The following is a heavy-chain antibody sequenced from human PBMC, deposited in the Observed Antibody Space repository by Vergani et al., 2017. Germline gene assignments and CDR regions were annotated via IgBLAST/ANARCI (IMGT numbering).Heavy chain of an antibody. D-gene: IGHD4-17*01. V-gene: IGHV4-38-2*02. Sequence: QVQLQESGPGLVKPSETLSLTCIVSGYSISSGYYWGWIRQPPGKGLEWIGSISHTGNTYYNPSLKSRITISVDTSKNQFSLKLSSVTAADTAVYFCVRDGDYPGWDIWGQGTMVTVSS. CDR3: VRDGDYPGWDI. J-gene: IGHJ3*02. CDR2: ISHTGNT. CDR1: GYSISSGYY.